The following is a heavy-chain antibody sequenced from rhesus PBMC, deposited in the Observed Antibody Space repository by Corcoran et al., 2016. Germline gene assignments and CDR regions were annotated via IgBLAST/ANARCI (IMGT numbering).Heavy chain of an antibody. CDR2: VDSSGST. Sequence: QLQLQESGPGLVKPSETLSLTCAVSGGSISGSWWSWIRQPPGKGLGWIGRVDSSGSTDYNPSLKSRVTISKDTSKNQFSLKLGSVTAADTAVYYCARDENTVIAEYFEFWGQGALVTVSS. CDR3: ARDENTVIAEYFEF. V-gene: IGHV4-160*01. J-gene: IGHJ1*01. CDR1: GGSISGSW. D-gene: IGHD4-23*01.